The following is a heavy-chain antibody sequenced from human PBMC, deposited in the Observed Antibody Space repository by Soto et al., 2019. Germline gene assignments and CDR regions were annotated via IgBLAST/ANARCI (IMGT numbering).Heavy chain of an antibody. CDR2: ISSSSSYI. V-gene: IGHV3-21*01. CDR3: ARWIVDTPRANNWFDP. Sequence: PGGSLRLSCAASGFTFSSYSMNWVRQAPGKGLEWVSSISSSSSYIYYADSVKGRFTISRDNAKNSLYLQRNSLRAEDTVVYYCARWIVDTPRANNWFDPRGQGTLLTCSS. CDR1: GFTFSSYS. D-gene: IGHD5-18*01. J-gene: IGHJ5*02.